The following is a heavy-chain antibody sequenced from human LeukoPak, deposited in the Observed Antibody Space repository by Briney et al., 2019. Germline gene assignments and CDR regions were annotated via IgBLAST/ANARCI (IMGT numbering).Heavy chain of an antibody. CDR3: AKDGHSHGSDAFDI. CDR1: GFTFDDYA. D-gene: IGHD5-18*01. J-gene: IGHJ3*02. CDR2: ISGDGGST. V-gene: IGHV3-43*02. Sequence: PGGSLRLSCAASGFTFDDYAMHWVRQAPGKGLEWVSLISGDGGSTYYADSVKGRFTISRDNSKNSLYLQMNSLRTEDTALYYCAKDGHSHGSDAFDIWGQGTMVTVSS.